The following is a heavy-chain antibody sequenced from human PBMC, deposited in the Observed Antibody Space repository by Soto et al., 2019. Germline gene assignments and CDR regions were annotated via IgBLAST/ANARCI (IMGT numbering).Heavy chain of an antibody. J-gene: IGHJ4*02. CDR2: IYPGDSDT. V-gene: IGHV5-51*01. Sequence: CKGSGYSFSTYWIGWVRQMPGKGLEWMGIIYPGDSDTRYTPSFEGQVTISADKSISTAYLQWSSLKASDTATYYCARPINGGYVYWGQGTLVTVSS. D-gene: IGHD5-12*01. CDR3: ARPINGGYVY. CDR1: GYSFSTYW.